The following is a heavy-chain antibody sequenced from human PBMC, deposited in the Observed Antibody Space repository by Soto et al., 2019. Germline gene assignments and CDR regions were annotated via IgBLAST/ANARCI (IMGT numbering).Heavy chain of an antibody. Sequence: GGSLRLSCAASGFTVSSHYMTWVRQAPGKGLEWVSVLYSAGSAYYADSVRGRFSISRDNSKNTLYLQMDRLRAEDTAIYYCTSGVVPITYWGQGTLVTVSS. J-gene: IGHJ4*02. CDR1: GFTVSSHY. CDR3: TSGVVPITY. CDR2: LYSAGSA. V-gene: IGHV3-53*01. D-gene: IGHD3-16*01.